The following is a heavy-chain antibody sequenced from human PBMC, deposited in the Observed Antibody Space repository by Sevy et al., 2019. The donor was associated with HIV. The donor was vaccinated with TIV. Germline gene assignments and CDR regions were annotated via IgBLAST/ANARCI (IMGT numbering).Heavy chain of an antibody. Sequence: GGSLRLSCVGSGFTFSNYGMTWVRQAPGKGLEWVSSISVTSTRTYYADSVRGRFTVSRDNSENTQYLQMNSLRAEDTAVYYCAKDPNDYCHSFDILVQGTLVTVSS. CDR2: ISVTSTRT. CDR3: AKDPNDYCHSFDI. V-gene: IGHV3-23*01. J-gene: IGHJ3*02. CDR1: GFTFSNYG. D-gene: IGHD1-1*01.